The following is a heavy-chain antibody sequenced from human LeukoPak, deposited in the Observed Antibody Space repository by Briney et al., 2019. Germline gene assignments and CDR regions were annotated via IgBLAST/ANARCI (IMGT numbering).Heavy chain of an antibody. Sequence: SETLSLTCTVSGGSISSLYWSWLRQPPGKGLEWIGYVHHSGTTNYNPSLKSRVTISMDASKNQFSLKLSPVTAADTAVYYCARGYYDDAGYSNPFDYWGQGTLVTVSS. J-gene: IGHJ4*02. D-gene: IGHD3-16*01. CDR2: VHHSGTT. CDR3: ARGYYDDAGYSNPFDY. CDR1: GGSISSLY. V-gene: IGHV4-59*11.